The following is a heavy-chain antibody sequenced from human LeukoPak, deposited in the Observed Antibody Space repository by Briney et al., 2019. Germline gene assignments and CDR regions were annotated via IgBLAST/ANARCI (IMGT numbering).Heavy chain of an antibody. CDR2: IYYSGST. V-gene: IGHV4-59*01. D-gene: IGHD2-15*01. CDR1: GGSISSYY. CDR3: ARGTGWYGRPDAFDI. J-gene: IGHJ3*02. Sequence: SETMSLTCTVSGGSISSYYWSWIRQPPGKGLEWIGYIYYSGSTNYNPSLKSRVTISVDTSKNQFSLKLSSVTAADTAVDYCARGTGWYGRPDAFDIWGQGTMVTVSS.